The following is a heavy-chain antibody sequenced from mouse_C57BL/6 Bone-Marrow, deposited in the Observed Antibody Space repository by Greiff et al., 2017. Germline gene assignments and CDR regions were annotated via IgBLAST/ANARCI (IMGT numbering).Heavy chain of an antibody. V-gene: IGHV1-19*01. CDR2: INPYNGGT. Sequence: EVQRVESGPVLVKPGASVKMSCKASGYTFTDYYMNWVKQSHGKSLEWIGVINPYNGGTSYNQKFKGKATLTVDKSSSTAYMELNSLTSEDSAVYYCAREGYGSSYWYFDVWGTGTTVTVSS. CDR3: AREGYGSSYWYFDV. D-gene: IGHD1-1*01. J-gene: IGHJ1*03. CDR1: GYTFTDYY.